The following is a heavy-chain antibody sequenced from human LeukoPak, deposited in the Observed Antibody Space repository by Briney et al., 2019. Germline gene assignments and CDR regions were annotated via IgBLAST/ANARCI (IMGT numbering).Heavy chain of an antibody. D-gene: IGHD3-16*01. CDR2: IWYDGSNK. J-gene: IGHJ3*02. V-gene: IGHV3-33*06. CDR3: AKVPPGIWLFDI. CDR1: GFTFSSYG. Sequence: GGSLRLSCAASGFTFSSYGMHWVRQAPGKGLEWVAVIWYDGSNKYYADSVKGRFTISRDNSKNTLYLQMNSLRAEDTAVYYCAKVPPGIWLFDIWGQGTMVTVSS.